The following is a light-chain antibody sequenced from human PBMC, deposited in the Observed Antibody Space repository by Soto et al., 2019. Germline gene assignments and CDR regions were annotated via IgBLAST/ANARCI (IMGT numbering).Light chain of an antibody. Sequence: QSVLTQPPSASATPGQRVTISCSGSDSNIGSKYVYWYQQLPGTAPKLLMYRNNQRPSGVPDRFSGSKSGTSASLAINGLRSEDEADYYCAAWDSSLGGPAFGEGTKLTVL. J-gene: IGLJ2*01. V-gene: IGLV1-47*01. CDR3: AAWDSSLGGPA. CDR2: RNN. CDR1: DSNIGSKY.